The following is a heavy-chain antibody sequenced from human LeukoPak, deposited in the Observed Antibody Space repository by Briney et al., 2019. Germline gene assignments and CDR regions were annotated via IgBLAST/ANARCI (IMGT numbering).Heavy chain of an antibody. CDR2: ISAYNGNT. V-gene: IGHV1-18*01. CDR3: ARDEYCSSTSCSGDY. CDR1: GYTFTSYG. J-gene: IGHJ4*02. D-gene: IGHD2-2*01. Sequence: ASVKVSCKASGYTFTSYGISWVRQAPGQGLEWMGWISAYNGNTNYAQKLQGRDTMTTDTSTSTAYMELRSLRSDDTAVYYCARDEYCSSTSCSGDYWGQGTLVTVSS.